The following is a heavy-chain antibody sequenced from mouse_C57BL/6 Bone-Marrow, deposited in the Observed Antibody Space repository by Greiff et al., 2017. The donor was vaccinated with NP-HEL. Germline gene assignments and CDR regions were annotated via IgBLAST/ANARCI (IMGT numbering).Heavy chain of an antibody. CDR3: ASTIYYGSSYGDMDY. V-gene: IGHV1-59*01. Sequence: VQLQQPGAELVRPGTSVKLSCKASGYTFTSHWMHWVKQRPGQGLEWIGVIDPSDSYTNYNQKFKGKATLTVDTSSSTAYMQLSSLTSEDSAVYYCASTIYYGSSYGDMDYWGQGTSVTVSS. CDR2: IDPSDSYT. D-gene: IGHD1-1*01. J-gene: IGHJ4*01. CDR1: GYTFTSHW.